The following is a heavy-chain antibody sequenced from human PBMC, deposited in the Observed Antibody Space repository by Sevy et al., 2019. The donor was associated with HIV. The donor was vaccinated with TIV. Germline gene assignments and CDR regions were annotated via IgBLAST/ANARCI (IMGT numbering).Heavy chain of an antibody. Sequence: GGSLRLSCAASGFTISSYGMHWVRQAPGKGLEWVAVIWYYGSNKYYADSVKGRFTISRDNSKNTLSLQMNSLSAEDTAVYYCARDSSSRFFDYWGQGTLVTVSS. CDR3: ARDSSSRFFDY. CDR1: GFTISSYG. J-gene: IGHJ4*02. V-gene: IGHV3-33*01. D-gene: IGHD6-13*01. CDR2: IWYYGSNK.